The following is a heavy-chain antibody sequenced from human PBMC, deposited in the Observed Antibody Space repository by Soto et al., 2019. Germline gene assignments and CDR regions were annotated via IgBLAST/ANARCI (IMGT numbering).Heavy chain of an antibody. CDR3: VRVWWENWFDL. Sequence: SETLSVTCTVSGGSINSYYWYWIRQPAGKGLEWIGRIYISGSTNYNPSLKSRVTMSIDTSKNQFSLNLTSVTAADTAVYYCVRVWWENWFDLWGQGILVTVSS. V-gene: IGHV4-4*07. J-gene: IGHJ5*02. CDR2: IYISGST. CDR1: GGSINSYY. D-gene: IGHD1-26*01.